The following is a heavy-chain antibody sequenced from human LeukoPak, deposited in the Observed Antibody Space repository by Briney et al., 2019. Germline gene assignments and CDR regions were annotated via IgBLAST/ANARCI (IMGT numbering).Heavy chain of an antibody. Sequence: EASVKVSCKASGYTFTSYYMHWVRQAPGQGLEWMGINNPSGGSTSYAQKFQGRVTMTRDTSTSTVYMELSSLRSEDTAVYYCARETIAAAGTQTWGQGTLVTVSS. CDR1: GYTFTSYY. CDR3: ARETIAAAGTQT. J-gene: IGHJ4*02. D-gene: IGHD6-13*01. V-gene: IGHV1-46*01. CDR2: NNPSGGST.